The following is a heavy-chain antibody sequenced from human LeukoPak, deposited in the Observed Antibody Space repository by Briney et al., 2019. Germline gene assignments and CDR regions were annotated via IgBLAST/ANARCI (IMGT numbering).Heavy chain of an antibody. CDR2: IYSGDST. CDR3: ARLSGWFDY. V-gene: IGHV3-53*01. CDR1: GFTFSSYS. Sequence: GGSLRLSCAASGFTFSSYSMSWVRQAPGKGLEWVSLIYSGDSTYYAESVKGRFTISRDNSKNTLYLQMNSLRPDDTAVYYCARLSGWFDYWGQGTLVTVSS. J-gene: IGHJ4*02. D-gene: IGHD6-19*01.